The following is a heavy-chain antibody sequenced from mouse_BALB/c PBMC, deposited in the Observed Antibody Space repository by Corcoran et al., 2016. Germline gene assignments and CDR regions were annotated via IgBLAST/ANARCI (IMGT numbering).Heavy chain of an antibody. V-gene: IGHV1-77*01. D-gene: IGHD1-1*01. J-gene: IGHJ3*01. Sequence: QVQLQQSGAELARPGASVKLSCKASGYTFTDYYINWVKQRTGQGLEWIGEIYPGSGNTYYNEKFKGKATLTADKSSSTAYMQLSSLTSEDSAVYFCARRGYYYGSSPAYWGQGTLVTVSA. CDR1: GYTFTDYY. CDR2: IYPGSGNT. CDR3: ARRGYYYGSSPAY.